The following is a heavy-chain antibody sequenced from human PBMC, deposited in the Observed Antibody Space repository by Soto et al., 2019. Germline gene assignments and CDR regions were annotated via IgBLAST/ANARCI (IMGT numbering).Heavy chain of an antibody. Sequence: SETLSLTCTVSGGSISSSSYYWGWIRQPPGKGLEWIGSIYYSGSTYYNPSLKSRVTISVDTSKNQFSLKLSSVTAADTAVYYFASTCSGGSCYYYYYGMDVWGQGTTVTVSS. CDR2: IYYSGST. CDR1: GGSISSSSYY. D-gene: IGHD2-15*01. CDR3: ASTCSGGSCYYYYYGMDV. V-gene: IGHV4-39*01. J-gene: IGHJ6*02.